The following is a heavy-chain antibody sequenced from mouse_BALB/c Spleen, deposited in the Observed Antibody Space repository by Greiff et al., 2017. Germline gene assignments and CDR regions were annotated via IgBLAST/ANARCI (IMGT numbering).Heavy chain of an antibody. CDR2: INPYNDGT. Sequence: EVQLQQSGPELVKPGASVKMSCKASGYTFTSSVMHWVKQKPGQGLEWIGYINPYNDGTKYNEKFKGKATLTSDKSSSTAYMELSSLTSEDSAVYYCARGRITTVVDSFAYWGQGTLVTVSA. J-gene: IGHJ3*01. D-gene: IGHD1-1*01. V-gene: IGHV1-14*01. CDR1: GYTFTSSV. CDR3: ARGRITTVVDSFAY.